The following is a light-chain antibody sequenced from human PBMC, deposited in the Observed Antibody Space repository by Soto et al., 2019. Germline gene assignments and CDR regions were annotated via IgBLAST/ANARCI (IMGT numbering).Light chain of an antibody. CDR2: DAS. V-gene: IGKV1-5*01. CDR3: QQYYSYPRT. Sequence: DIQMTQSPSFVSASVGDRVTITCRASQSIDNWLAWYQQKPGKAPKLLIYDASTLQSGVPSRFSGSGSGTDFTLTISCLQSEDFATYYCQQYYSYPRTFGQGTKLEIK. J-gene: IGKJ2*02. CDR1: QSIDNW.